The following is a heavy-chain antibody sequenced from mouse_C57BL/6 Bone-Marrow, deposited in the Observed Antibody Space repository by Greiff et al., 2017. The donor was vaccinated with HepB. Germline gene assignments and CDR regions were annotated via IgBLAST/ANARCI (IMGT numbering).Heavy chain of an antibody. V-gene: IGHV5-4*01. CDR1: GFTFSSYA. D-gene: IGHD2-4*01. CDR3: ARAMITPYYAMDY. CDR2: ISDGGSYT. Sequence: EVQGVESGGGLVKPGGSLKLSCAASGFTFSSYAMSWVRQTPEKRLEWVATISDGGSYTYYPDNVKGRFTISRDNAKNNLYLQMSHLKSEDTAMYYCARAMITPYYAMDYWGQGTSVTVSS. J-gene: IGHJ4*01.